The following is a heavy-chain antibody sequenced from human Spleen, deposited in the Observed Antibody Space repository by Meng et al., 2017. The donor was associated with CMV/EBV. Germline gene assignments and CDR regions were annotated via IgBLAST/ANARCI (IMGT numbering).Heavy chain of an antibody. CDR2: IPYKGDKQ. D-gene: IGHD1-1*01. J-gene: IGHJ5*02. CDR3: AKNDPRNGPT. V-gene: IGHV3-30*02. CDR1: SIAFNAYD. Sequence: GGSLRLSCAASSIAFNAYDVHWVRQAAGKGLEWVAFIPYKGDKQYYADSVKGRFTISRDNPKSTLYLQMNSLTSEDTAIYYCAKNDPRNGPTWGPGTLVTVSS.